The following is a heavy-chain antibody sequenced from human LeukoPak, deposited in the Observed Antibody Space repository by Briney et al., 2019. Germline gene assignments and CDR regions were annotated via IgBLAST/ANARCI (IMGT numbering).Heavy chain of an antibody. Sequence: ASVKVSCKASGYTFTTYGISWVRQAPGQGLEWMGWISGYNSNTYYAQKYQGRVTMTTDTSTSTAYMEVRSLRSDDTAVYYCARDYYYDSSGYVFDYWGQGTLVTVSS. CDR1: GYTFTTYG. CDR3: ARDYYYDSSGYVFDY. CDR2: ISGYNSNT. D-gene: IGHD3-22*01. V-gene: IGHV1-18*01. J-gene: IGHJ4*02.